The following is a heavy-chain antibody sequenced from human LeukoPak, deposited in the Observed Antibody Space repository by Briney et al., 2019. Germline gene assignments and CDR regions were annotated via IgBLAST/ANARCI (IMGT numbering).Heavy chain of an antibody. CDR1: RYTFTGYY. D-gene: IGHD3-22*01. V-gene: IGHV1-18*04. CDR2: INPNNGNT. CDR3: ARDPMGDYYDSSGYPPFDY. J-gene: IGHJ4*02. Sequence: GASVKVSCKASRYTFTGYYMHWVRQAPGQGLEWMAWINPNNGNTNYAQKLQGRVTMTTDTSTSTAYMELRSLRSDDTAVYYCARDPMGDYYDSSGYPPFDYWGQGTLVTVSS.